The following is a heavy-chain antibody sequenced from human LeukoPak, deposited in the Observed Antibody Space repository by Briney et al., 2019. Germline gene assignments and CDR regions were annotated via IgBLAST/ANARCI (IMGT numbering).Heavy chain of an antibody. CDR2: IYYSVNT. CDR3: ARLRYSNIGYSSPIDY. CDR1: SGSMNSYY. V-gene: IGHV4-59*08. J-gene: IGHJ4*02. Sequence: PSETLSLTCTVSSGSMNSYYWRWLRQPPGKGLEWIGYIYYSVNTNYNPSLKSRVTISVDTSKNQFSLKLSSVTAADTAVYYCARLRYSNIGYSSPIDYWGQGTLVTVSS. D-gene: IGHD5-18*01.